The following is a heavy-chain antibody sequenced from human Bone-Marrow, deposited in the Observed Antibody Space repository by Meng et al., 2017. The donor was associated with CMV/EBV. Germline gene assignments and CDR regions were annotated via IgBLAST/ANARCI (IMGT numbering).Heavy chain of an antibody. CDR3: TRDPSDFWTDIDY. Sequence: SLKISCAASGFTFDDYAMHWVRQAPGKGLEWVSGISWNSGSIGYADSVKGRFTISRDNAKNSLYLQMNSLKTEDTAVYYCTRDPSDFWTDIDYWGQGTLVTVSS. D-gene: IGHD3-3*01. CDR2: ISWNSGSI. V-gene: IGHV3-9*01. J-gene: IGHJ4*02. CDR1: GFTFDDYA.